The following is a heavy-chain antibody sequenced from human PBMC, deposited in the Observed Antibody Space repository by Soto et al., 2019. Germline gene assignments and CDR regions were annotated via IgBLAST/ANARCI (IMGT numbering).Heavy chain of an antibody. CDR3: VRTSGILSGLDV. V-gene: IGHV3-74*01. Sequence: EVQLVESGGGLVQPGGSLRLSCAASGFTFSTYWMHWVRQAPGKGLVSVARTNSDGSDTTYADSVRGRFTISRDNAKNTLYLQMNSLRGEDTAVYYCVRTSGILSGLDVWGQGTSVTVSS. CDR1: GFTFSTYW. D-gene: IGHD2-2*02. CDR2: TNSDGSDT. J-gene: IGHJ6*02.